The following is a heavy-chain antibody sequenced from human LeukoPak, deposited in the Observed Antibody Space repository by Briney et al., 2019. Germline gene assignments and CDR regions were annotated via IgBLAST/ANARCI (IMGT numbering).Heavy chain of an antibody. V-gene: IGHV1-18*01. Sequence: ASVKVSCKASGYTFTSYGISWVRQAPGQGLEWMGWISAYNGNTDYAQKLQGRVTMTTDTSTSTAYMELRSLRSDDTAVYYCARDAVTKIFYGMDVWGQGTTVTVSS. D-gene: IGHD4-4*01. CDR3: ARDAVTKIFYGMDV. CDR1: GYTFTSYG. J-gene: IGHJ6*02. CDR2: ISAYNGNT.